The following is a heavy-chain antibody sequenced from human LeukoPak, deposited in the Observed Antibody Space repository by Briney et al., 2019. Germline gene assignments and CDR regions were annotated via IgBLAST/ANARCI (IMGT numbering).Heavy chain of an antibody. CDR3: ARDLAYSRLDY. D-gene: IGHD5-18*01. CDR2: INPEGSEK. Sequence: GGSLRLSCSVSGLTFSSSWMDWVRQAPGKGLEWVASINPEGSEKYSADSVKGRFTISRDNAKNSLYLQMDSLRVEDTAFYYCARDLAYSRLDYWGQGMLVTVSS. V-gene: IGHV3-7*01. CDR1: GLTFSSSW. J-gene: IGHJ4*02.